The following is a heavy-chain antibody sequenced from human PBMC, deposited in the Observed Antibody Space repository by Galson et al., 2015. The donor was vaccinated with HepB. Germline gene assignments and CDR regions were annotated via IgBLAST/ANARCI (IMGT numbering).Heavy chain of an antibody. CDR2: IGHTGFTT. Sequence: SLRLSCAASGFIFSTYVLSWVRQAPGTGLVWVSTIGHTGFTTFYADSVKGRFTISRDDSKNTVHLPMSSLRGDDSAVHYCARWGYSGNLESWGQGTLVTVSS. J-gene: IGHJ4*02. CDR3: ARWGYSGNLES. CDR1: GFIFSTYV. D-gene: IGHD1-26*01. V-gene: IGHV3-23*01.